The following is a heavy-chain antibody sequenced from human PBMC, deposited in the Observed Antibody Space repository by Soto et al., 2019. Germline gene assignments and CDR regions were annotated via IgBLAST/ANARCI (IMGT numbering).Heavy chain of an antibody. CDR2: IYPDGTA. J-gene: IGHJ4*02. Sequence: EVQLVESGGGLIQPGGSLRLSCAASGFTVSSNYMTWIRQAPEKGLEWVSVIYPDGTAYYADSVRGRITISRDSSKNSLFRQMKSLRVEDTAVYYCAREKRNADNARDAFFWCQGTLVTVSS. D-gene: IGHD3-3*02. V-gene: IGHV3-53*01. CDR1: GFTVSSNY. CDR3: AREKRNADNARDAFF.